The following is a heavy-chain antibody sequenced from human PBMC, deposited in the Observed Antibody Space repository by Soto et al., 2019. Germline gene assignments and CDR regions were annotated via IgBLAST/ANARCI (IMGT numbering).Heavy chain of an antibody. CDR3: ARTTLPIRVGATFGSHYYYYGMDV. Sequence: PSETLSLTCTVSGGSTSSSSYYWGWIRQPPGKGLEWIGSIYYSGSTYYNPSLKSRVTISVDTSKNQFSLKLSSVTAADTAVYYCARTTLPIRVGATFGSHYYYYGMDVWGQGATVTVSS. D-gene: IGHD1-26*01. CDR1: GGSTSSSSYY. CDR2: IYYSGST. V-gene: IGHV4-39*01. J-gene: IGHJ6*02.